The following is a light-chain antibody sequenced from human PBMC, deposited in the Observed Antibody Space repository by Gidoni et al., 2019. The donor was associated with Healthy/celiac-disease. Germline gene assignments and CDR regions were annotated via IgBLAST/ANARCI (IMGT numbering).Light chain of an antibody. CDR1: QSVSSN. Sequence: EIVMTQSPAPLSVSPGERATLSCTASQSVSSNLAGYQQKPGQAPRLLIYGASTRATDIPARFSGSGSGTEFTLTISSLQAEDFAVYYCQQYNNWPTWTFGQGTKVEIK. V-gene: IGKV3-15*01. J-gene: IGKJ1*01. CDR3: QQYNNWPTWT. CDR2: GAS.